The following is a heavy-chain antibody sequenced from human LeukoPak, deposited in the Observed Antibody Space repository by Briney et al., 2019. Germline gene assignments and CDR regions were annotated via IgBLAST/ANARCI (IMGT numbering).Heavy chain of an antibody. D-gene: IGHD4-23*01. V-gene: IGHV4-4*07. CDR1: GGSISSFY. CDR3: ARVGVDYSGNIIKHFFDY. CDR2: IYTSGST. Sequence: KSSETLSLTCTVSGGSISSFYWSWIRQPAGKGLEWIGRIYTSGSTNYNPSLESRVIISVDTSKNQLSLELSPVTAADTAVYHCARVGVDYSGNIIKHFFDYWGQGTLVTVSS. J-gene: IGHJ4*02.